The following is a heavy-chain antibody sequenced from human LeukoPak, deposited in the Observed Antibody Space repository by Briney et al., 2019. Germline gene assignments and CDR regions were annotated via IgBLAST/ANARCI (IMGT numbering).Heavy chain of an antibody. CDR1: GFTFSSYG. Sequence: GGSLRLSCAVSGFTFSSYGMHWVRQAPGKGLEWVAVIWYDGSNKYYADSVKGRFTISRDNSKNTLYLQMNSLRAEDTAVYYCARFYGSGSYYPTYGMDVWGKGTTVTVSS. J-gene: IGHJ6*04. CDR3: ARFYGSGSYYPTYGMDV. CDR2: IWYDGSNK. V-gene: IGHV3-33*01. D-gene: IGHD3-10*01.